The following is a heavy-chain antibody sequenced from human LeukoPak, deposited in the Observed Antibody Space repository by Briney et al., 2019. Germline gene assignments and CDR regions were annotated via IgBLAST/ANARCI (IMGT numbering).Heavy chain of an antibody. CDR3: ARSQRAYSGSYPLCY. CDR1: GYTFTSYD. Sequence: SSVKVSCKASGYTFTSYDINWVRQAAGQGLEGRGWMNPNGGNTGYAQKFQGRVTMTRNTSISTAYMELSSLRSEDTAVYYCARSQRAYSGSYPLCYWGQGTLVTVSS. V-gene: IGHV1-8*01. CDR2: MNPNGGNT. J-gene: IGHJ4*02. D-gene: IGHD1-26*01.